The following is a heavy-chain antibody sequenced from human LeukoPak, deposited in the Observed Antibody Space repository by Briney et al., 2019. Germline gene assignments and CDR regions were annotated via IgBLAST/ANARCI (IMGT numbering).Heavy chain of an antibody. J-gene: IGHJ5*02. CDR3: ARAWVIVVVPAAKHFNWFDP. D-gene: IGHD2-2*01. CDR2: IKQDGSEK. CDR1: GFTFSSHW. V-gene: IGHV3-7*01. Sequence: PGGSLRLSRAASGFTFSSHWMSWVRQAPGKGLEWVANIKQDGSEKYYVDSVKGRFTISRDNAKNSLYLQMNSLRAEDTAVYYCARAWVIVVVPAAKHFNWFDPWGQGTLVTVSS.